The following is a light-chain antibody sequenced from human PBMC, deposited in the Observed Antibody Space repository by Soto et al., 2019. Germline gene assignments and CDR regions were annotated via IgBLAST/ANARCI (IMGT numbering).Light chain of an antibody. V-gene: IGKV3-20*01. J-gene: IGKJ1*01. CDR3: QQYGSSPQT. CDR2: GAS. CDR1: QSVSSSY. Sequence: EIVLTQSPGTLSLSPGERATLSCRASQSVSSSYLAWYQQKPGQAPRLLIYGASSRATGIPDRXSGSXSGXXXXXXXXRLEPEDFAVYYCQQYGSSPQTFGQGTKVEIK.